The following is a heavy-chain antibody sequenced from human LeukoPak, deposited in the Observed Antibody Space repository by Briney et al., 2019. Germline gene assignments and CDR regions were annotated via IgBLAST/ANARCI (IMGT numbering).Heavy chain of an antibody. D-gene: IGHD3-22*01. Sequence: PSETLSLTCTVSGGPISSGGYYWSWLRQPPGKGLEGIGYIYHSGTTHYNPSLKSRVTISVDRSKNQFFLNLNSVTAADTAVYYCARRDYYDNSGYPNCFDPWGQGTLVTVSS. V-gene: IGHV4-30-2*01. J-gene: IGHJ5*02. CDR1: GGPISSGGYY. CDR2: IYHSGTT. CDR3: ARRDYYDNSGYPNCFDP.